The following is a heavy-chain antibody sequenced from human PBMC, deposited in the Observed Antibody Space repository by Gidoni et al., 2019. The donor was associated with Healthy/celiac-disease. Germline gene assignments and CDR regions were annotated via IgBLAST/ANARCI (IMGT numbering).Heavy chain of an antibody. CDR1: AGSFSGYY. CDR3: AREVSEAGTGGYYFDY. J-gene: IGHJ4*02. D-gene: IGHD6-13*01. V-gene: IGHV4-34*01. Sequence: QVQLQQWGAGLLKPSETLSLTCAVYAGSFSGYYWSWIRQPPGKGLEWIWEINHRGSTNYNPSLKSRVTISVDTSKNPFSLKLSSVTAADTAVYYCAREVSEAGTGGYYFDYWGQGTLVTVSS. CDR2: INHRGST.